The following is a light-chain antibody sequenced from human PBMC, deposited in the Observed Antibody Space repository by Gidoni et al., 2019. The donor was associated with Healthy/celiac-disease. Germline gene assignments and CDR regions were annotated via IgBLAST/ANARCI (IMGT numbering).Light chain of an antibody. J-gene: IGKJ5*01. CDR1: QSVSSNY. CDR3: QQFGSSPPVT. V-gene: IGKV3-20*01. CDR2: GAS. Sequence: EIVLTQSPGTLSLSPAERATLPCRASQSVSSNYLAWYQQKPGQAPRLLIYGASSRATGIPVRFSGSGSGTDFTLTISRLEPEDVAVYYCQQFGSSPPVTFGQGTRLEIK.